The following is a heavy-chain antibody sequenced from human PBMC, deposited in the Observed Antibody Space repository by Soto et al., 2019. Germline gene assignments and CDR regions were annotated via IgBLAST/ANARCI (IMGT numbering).Heavy chain of an antibody. CDR3: ARDQRYDFWSGYYRDYGMDV. J-gene: IGHJ6*02. D-gene: IGHD3-3*01. CDR2: ISSRSSYI. Sequence: GGSLRLSCAASGFTFSSYTMNWVRQAPGKGLEWVSSISSRSSYIYYADSVKGRFTISRDNAKISVYLQMNSLRAGDTAVYYCARDQRYDFWSGYYRDYGMDVWGQGTTVTVSS. CDR1: GFTFSSYT. V-gene: IGHV3-21*01.